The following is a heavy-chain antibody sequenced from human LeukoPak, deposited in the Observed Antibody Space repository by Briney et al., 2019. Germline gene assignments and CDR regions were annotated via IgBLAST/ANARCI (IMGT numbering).Heavy chain of an antibody. J-gene: IGHJ4*02. V-gene: IGHV3-23*01. CDR3: AKDWVVVVITEIDY. CDR2: ISGSGGST. CDR1: GFTFSSYA. Sequence: GESLKISCAASGFTFSSYAMSWVRQAPGKGLEWVSTISGSGGSTYYADSVKGRFTISRDNSKNTLYLQMNSLRAEDTAVYYCAKDWVVVVITEIDYWGQGTLVTVSS. D-gene: IGHD3-22*01.